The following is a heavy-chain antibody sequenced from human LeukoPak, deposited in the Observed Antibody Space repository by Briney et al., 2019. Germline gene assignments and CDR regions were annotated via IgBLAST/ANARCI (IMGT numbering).Heavy chain of an antibody. D-gene: IGHD1-26*01. CDR1: GDLFINYG. Sequence: GGSLRLSCRGSGDLFINYGIHWVRQAPGKGPEWLATIWHDGSNEEYGDSVKRRGTISRDNTKSTLYLRITSLRDEGTAVYFCARGQYSGYYYVLFSWGQGTLVTVSS. V-gene: IGHV3-33*01. J-gene: IGHJ5*02. CDR3: ARGQYSGYYYVLFS. CDR2: IWHDGSNE.